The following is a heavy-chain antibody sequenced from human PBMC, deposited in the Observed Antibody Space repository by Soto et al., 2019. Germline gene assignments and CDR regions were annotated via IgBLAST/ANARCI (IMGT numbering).Heavy chain of an antibody. Sequence: PGESLKISCKGSGYSFTSYWISWVRQMPGKGLEWMGRIDPSDSYTNYSPSFQGHVTISADKSISTAYLQWSSLKASDTAMYYCARQGPCSGGSCYSSSPYYYYGMDVWGQGTTVTVSS. V-gene: IGHV5-10-1*01. CDR2: IDPSDSYT. D-gene: IGHD2-15*01. J-gene: IGHJ6*02. CDR1: GYSFTSYW. CDR3: ARQGPCSGGSCYSSSPYYYYGMDV.